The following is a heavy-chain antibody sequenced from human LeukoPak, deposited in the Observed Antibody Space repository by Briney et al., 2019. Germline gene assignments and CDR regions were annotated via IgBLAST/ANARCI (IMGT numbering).Heavy chain of an antibody. D-gene: IGHD3-10*01. Sequence: PSETLSLTCIVSGDSISGYYWNWIRQPPGKGLEWIGHIHYSGSSNYNPSLKSRVTISVDTAKNQFSLKLISVTAADTAVYYCARRVQMSSGSPTSNTWLDPWGQGTLVTVSS. CDR3: ARRVQMSSGSPTSNTWLDP. CDR1: GDSISGYY. J-gene: IGHJ5*02. V-gene: IGHV4-59*01. CDR2: IHYSGSS.